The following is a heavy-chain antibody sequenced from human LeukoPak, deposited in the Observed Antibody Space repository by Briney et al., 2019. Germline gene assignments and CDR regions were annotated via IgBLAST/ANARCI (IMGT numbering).Heavy chain of an antibody. J-gene: IGHJ4*02. Sequence: GGSLRLSCAASGFTFSSYGMHWVRQAPGKGLEWVAFIRYDGSNKYYADSVKGRFTISRDNSKSTLYLQMNSLRAEDTAVYYCAKGDKYSSTWGSSRFGRAIGYWGQGTLVTVSS. D-gene: IGHD6-13*01. CDR2: IRYDGSNK. CDR1: GFTFSSYG. V-gene: IGHV3-30*02. CDR3: AKGDKYSSTWGSSRFGRAIGY.